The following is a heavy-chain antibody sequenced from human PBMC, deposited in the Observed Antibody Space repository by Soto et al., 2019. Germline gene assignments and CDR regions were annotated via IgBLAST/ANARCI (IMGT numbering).Heavy chain of an antibody. CDR1: GGLFSSFA. J-gene: IGHJ4*02. CDR2: IIPVSGTT. D-gene: IGHD3-16*01. V-gene: IGHV1-69*01. CDR3: ARGGGPYVWFNEF. Sequence: QEQLVQSGAEVKKPGSSVKVSCKDSGGLFSSFAISWVRQAPGQGLEWMGGIIPVSGTTNYAQKFQGRVTITADESTNTAYMELSSLTSDDTAMYYCARGGGPYVWFNEFWGQGTQVTVSS.